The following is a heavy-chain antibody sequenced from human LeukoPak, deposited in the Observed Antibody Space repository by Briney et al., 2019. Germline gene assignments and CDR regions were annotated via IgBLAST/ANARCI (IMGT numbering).Heavy chain of an antibody. J-gene: IGHJ6*02. CDR3: AKDTLAIAAAGYYYGMDV. Sequence: GGSLRLSCAASGFTFDDYAMHWVRQAPGKGLEWVSFISGDGGSTYYADPVKGRFTISRDNSKNSLYLQMNSLRTEDTALYYCAKDTLAIAAAGYYYGMDVWGQGTTVTVSS. V-gene: IGHV3-43*02. CDR1: GFTFDDYA. D-gene: IGHD6-13*01. CDR2: ISGDGGST.